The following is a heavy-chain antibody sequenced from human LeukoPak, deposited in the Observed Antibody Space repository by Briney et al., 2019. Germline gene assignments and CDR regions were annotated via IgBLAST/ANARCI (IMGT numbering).Heavy chain of an antibody. D-gene: IGHD6-19*01. CDR3: AGSGWSFDAFDF. V-gene: IGHV4-4*02. CDR1: GGSISSSNW. Sequence: PSGTLSLTCAVSGGSISSSNWWSWVRQPPGKGLEWIGEIYHSGSTNYNPSLKSRVTISVDKSKNRFSLRLNSLTAADTAVYFCAGSGWSFDAFDFWGQGTMVTVSS. J-gene: IGHJ3*01. CDR2: IYHSGST.